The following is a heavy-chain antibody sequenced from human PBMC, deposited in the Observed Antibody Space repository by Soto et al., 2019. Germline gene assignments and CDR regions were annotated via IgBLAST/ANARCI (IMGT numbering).Heavy chain of an antibody. Sequence: SETLSLTCTVSGGSISSYYWSWIRQPPGKGLEWIGYIYYSGSTNYNPSLKSRVTISVDTSKNQFSLKLSSVTAADTAVYYCARDPTIGIVATDYYYYGMDVWGQGTTVTVSS. D-gene: IGHD5-12*01. V-gene: IGHV4-59*01. CDR3: ARDPTIGIVATDYYYYGMDV. CDR2: IYYSGST. CDR1: GGSISSYY. J-gene: IGHJ6*02.